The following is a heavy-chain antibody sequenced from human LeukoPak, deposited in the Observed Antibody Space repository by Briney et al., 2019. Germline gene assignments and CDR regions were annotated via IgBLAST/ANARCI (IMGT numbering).Heavy chain of an antibody. D-gene: IGHD1-26*01. J-gene: IGHJ4*02. Sequence: KPSETLSLTCTVSGGSISSSSYYWGWIRQPPGRGREWIESIYYSGSTYYNPALKSRITISVDTSKNQFSLRLSSVTAADTAVYYCARYIRTQVGANPYYFDYWGQGTLVTVSS. CDR1: GGSISSSSYY. CDR3: ARYIRTQVGANPYYFDY. V-gene: IGHV4-39*01. CDR2: IYYSGST.